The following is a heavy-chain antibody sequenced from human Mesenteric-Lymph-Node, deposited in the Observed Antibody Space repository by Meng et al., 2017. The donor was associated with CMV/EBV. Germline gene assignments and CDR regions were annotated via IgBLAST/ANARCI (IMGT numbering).Heavy chain of an antibody. Sequence: SQTLSLTGAISGDSVSSNSAAWNWIRQAPSRGPEWLGRTYYRSKWYNDYAVSVKSRITINSDTPKNQFSLQLNSVTPEDTAVYYCARDRGDIMICDYWGQGTVVTVSS. D-gene: IGHD3/OR15-3a*01. CDR1: GDSVSSNSAA. CDR2: TYYRSKWYN. CDR3: ARDRGDIMICDY. V-gene: IGHV6-1*01. J-gene: IGHJ4*02.